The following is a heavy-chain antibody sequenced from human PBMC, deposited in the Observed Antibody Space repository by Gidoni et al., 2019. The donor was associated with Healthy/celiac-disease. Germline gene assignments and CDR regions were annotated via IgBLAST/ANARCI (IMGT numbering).Heavy chain of an antibody. J-gene: IGHJ4*02. CDR3: AIKYKDS. V-gene: IGHV3-23*01. D-gene: IGHD1-20*01. Sequence: VQLLQSGAGLVQPGGSRRPSSADSGYTFSRYAMSWVRQAQGTGLEWVSVISGSGGSTYYADSVKGRFTIARDNSKNALYLQMNSLRAEDTAVYYCAIKYKDSWGQGTLVTVSS. CDR2: ISGSGGST. CDR1: GYTFSRYA.